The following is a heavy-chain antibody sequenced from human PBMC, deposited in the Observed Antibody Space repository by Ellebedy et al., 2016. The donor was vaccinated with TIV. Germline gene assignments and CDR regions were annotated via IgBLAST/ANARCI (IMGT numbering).Heavy chain of an antibody. J-gene: IGHJ3*02. CDR3: GTDGSYGDYLSPTHAFVI. CDR1: GFSFSSYW. V-gene: IGHV3-7*01. D-gene: IGHD4-17*01. Sequence: GESLKISCGASGFSFSSYWMSWVRQAPGKGLEWVANIKQDGSEKYYVDSVRGRFTISRDNAKNSLYLHLNSLRTEDTAMYYSGTDGSYGDYLSPTHAFVIWGQGTMVTVSS. CDR2: IKQDGSEK.